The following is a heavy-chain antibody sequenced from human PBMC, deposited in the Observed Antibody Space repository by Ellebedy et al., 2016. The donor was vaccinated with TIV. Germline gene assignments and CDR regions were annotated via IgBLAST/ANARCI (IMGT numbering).Heavy chain of an antibody. J-gene: IGHJ4*02. V-gene: IGHV1-8*01. CDR1: RYIFTNYD. D-gene: IGHD4-23*01. CDR3: ARVFATGVRHLPW. Sequence: ASVKVSXKASRYIFTNYDISWVRQATGQGLEWMGWMNPNSGNTGSAQKFQGRVTMTRDTSIGTAYMELSSLRSEDTAVYYCARVFATGVRHLPWWGQGTLVTVSS. CDR2: MNPNSGNT.